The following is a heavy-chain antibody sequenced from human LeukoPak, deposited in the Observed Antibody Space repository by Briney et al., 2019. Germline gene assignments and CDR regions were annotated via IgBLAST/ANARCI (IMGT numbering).Heavy chain of an antibody. Sequence: PGGSLRLSCAASGFTFSSSGMSWVRQAPGKGLEWVSAISGSGGSTSYVDSVKGRFTISRDNSKNTLYLQMNRLRAEDTAVYYCAKPPIGYQRLIPWGYWGQGTLVTVSS. CDR1: GFTFSSSG. CDR2: ISGSGGST. V-gene: IGHV3-23*01. J-gene: IGHJ4*02. CDR3: AKPPIGYQRLIPWGY. D-gene: IGHD2-2*01.